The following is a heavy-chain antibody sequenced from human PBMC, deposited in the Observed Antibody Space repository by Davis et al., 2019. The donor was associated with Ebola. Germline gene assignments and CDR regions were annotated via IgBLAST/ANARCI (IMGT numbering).Heavy chain of an antibody. Sequence: PSETLSLTCTVSGGSISSYYWSWIRQPPGKGLEWIAYIYYTGSTNYHPSLKSRVTISVDTSRNQFSLKLSSVTAADTAVYYCARHAYGGTGGWFDPWGQGTLVTVSS. D-gene: IGHD4-23*01. CDR3: ARHAYGGTGGWFDP. CDR1: GGSISSYY. J-gene: IGHJ5*02. CDR2: IYYTGST. V-gene: IGHV4-59*08.